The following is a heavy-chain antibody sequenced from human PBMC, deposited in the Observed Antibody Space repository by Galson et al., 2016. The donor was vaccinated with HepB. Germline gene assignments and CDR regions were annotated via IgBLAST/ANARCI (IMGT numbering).Heavy chain of an antibody. CDR2: IYHSGST. CDR3: ATGPPPKRLDS. J-gene: IGHJ5*01. CDR1: GFMFSSSW. Sequence: SLRLSCAASGFMFSSSWMSWVRQAPGKGLEWIGEIYHSGSTNYNPSLQSRVTISVDKSKNQFSLNLSPVTAADTAVYYCATGPPPKRLDSWGQGTLVTVSS. V-gene: IGHV4-4*02.